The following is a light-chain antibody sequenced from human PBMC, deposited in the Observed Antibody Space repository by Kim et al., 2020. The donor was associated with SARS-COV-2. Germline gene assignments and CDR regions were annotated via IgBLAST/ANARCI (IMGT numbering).Light chain of an antibody. CDR1: KLGNKY. CDR3: QAWDSSTFYV. J-gene: IGLJ1*01. V-gene: IGLV3-1*01. CDR2: QGN. Sequence: VTPGRTASITCSGDKLGNKYAGWYQQKPGQSPVLVIYQGNKRPSGIPGRFSSSNSGNTATLTISGTQAMDEADYYCQAWDSSTFYVFGTGTKVTVL.